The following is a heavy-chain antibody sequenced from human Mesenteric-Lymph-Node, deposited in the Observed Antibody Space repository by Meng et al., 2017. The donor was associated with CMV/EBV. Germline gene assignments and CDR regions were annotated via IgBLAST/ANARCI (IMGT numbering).Heavy chain of an antibody. CDR2: INPNSGGT. Sequence: ASVKVSCKASGYTFTGYYMHWVRQAPGQGLEWMGWINPNSGGTNYAQKLQGRVTMTTDTSTSTAYMELRSLRSDDTAVYYCARDPLSYCGGDCYYWFDPWGQGTLVTVSS. D-gene: IGHD2-21*01. CDR3: ARDPLSYCGGDCYYWFDP. V-gene: IGHV1-2*02. J-gene: IGHJ5*02. CDR1: GYTFTGYY.